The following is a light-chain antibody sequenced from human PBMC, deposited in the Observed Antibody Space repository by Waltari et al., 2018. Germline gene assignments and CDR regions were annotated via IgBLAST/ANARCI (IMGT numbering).Light chain of an antibody. CDR2: KDS. J-gene: IGLJ2*01. Sequence: SYDLTQPPSVSVYPGQTARITCSGDAFPRLYAYWYQQKPGQAPVLLIYKDSERPSGIPERFSGSSSGTTVTLTISGVQVEDEADYYCQSADTNFADHVAFGGGTQLTVL. CDR1: AFPRLY. V-gene: IGLV3-25*03. CDR3: QSADTNFADHVA.